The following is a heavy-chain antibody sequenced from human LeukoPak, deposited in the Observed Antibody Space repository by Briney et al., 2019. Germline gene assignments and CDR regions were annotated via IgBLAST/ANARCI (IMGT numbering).Heavy chain of an antibody. D-gene: IGHD1-26*01. J-gene: IGHJ3*02. Sequence: PSETLSLTCIVSGGSISGYYWTWIRQPPGKGLEWIGYIYYSGDTKYNPSLKSRVIISVDMSKSQFSLKLSSVTAADTAVYYCARLEWSGNYEGDFEALDIWGRGTMVTVSS. CDR1: GGSISGYY. CDR2: IYYSGDT. V-gene: IGHV4-59*01. CDR3: ARLEWSGNYEGDFEALDI.